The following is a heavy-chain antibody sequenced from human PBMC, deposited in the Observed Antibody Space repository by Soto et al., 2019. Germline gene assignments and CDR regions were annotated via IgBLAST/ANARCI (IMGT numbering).Heavy chain of an antibody. V-gene: IGHV4-59*01. CDR1: GGSISSYY. CDR2: IYYSGST. J-gene: IGHJ6*02. Sequence: PSETLSLTCTVSGGSISSYYWSWIRQPPGKGLEWIGYIYYSGSTNYNPSLKSRVTISVDTSNNQFSLKLSSVTAADTAVYYCARTKGDDFWSGYYGSYGMDVWGQGTTVTVSS. CDR3: ARTKGDDFWSGYYGSYGMDV. D-gene: IGHD3-3*01.